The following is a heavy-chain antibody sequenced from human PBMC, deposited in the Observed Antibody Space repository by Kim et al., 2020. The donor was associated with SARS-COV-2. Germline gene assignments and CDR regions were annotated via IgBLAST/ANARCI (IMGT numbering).Heavy chain of an antibody. Sequence: GGSLRLSCAASGFTFSSYNMNWVRQAPGKGLEWVSSISSSSSYIYYADSVKGRFTISRDNAKNSLYLQMNSLRAEDTAVYYCTKGVGYSYGTDYWGQGTLVTVSS. D-gene: IGHD5-18*01. CDR2: ISSSSSYI. CDR1: GFTFSSYN. CDR3: TKGVGYSYGTDY. J-gene: IGHJ4*02. V-gene: IGHV3-21*01.